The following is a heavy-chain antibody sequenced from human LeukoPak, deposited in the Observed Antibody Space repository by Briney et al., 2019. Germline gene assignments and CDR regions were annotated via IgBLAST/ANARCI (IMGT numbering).Heavy chain of an antibody. D-gene: IGHD5-18*01. CDR3: AKGDSYAYYYYMDV. V-gene: IGHV3-23*01. J-gene: IGHJ6*03. CDR1: GFTFSSYA. CDR2: ISGSGGST. Sequence: GGSLRLSCAASGFTFSSYAMSWVRQAPGKGLEWVSAISGSGGSTYYADSVKGRFTISRDNSKNTLYLQMNSLRAEDMALYYCAKGDSYAYYYYMDVWGKGTTVTVSS.